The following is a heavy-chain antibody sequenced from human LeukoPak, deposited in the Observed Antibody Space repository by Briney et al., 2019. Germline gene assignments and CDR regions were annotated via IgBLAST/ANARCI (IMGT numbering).Heavy chain of an antibody. D-gene: IGHD1-26*01. V-gene: IGHV3-33*01. CDR3: AREEVGATCCHYYGMDV. CDR2: IWYDGSNK. Sequence: GGSLRLSCAASGFTFSSYGMHWVRQAPGKGLEWVAVIWYDGSNKYYADSVKGRFTISRDNSKNTLYLQVNSLRAEDTAVYYCAREEVGATCCHYYGMDVWGQGTTVTVSS. J-gene: IGHJ6*02. CDR1: GFTFSSYG.